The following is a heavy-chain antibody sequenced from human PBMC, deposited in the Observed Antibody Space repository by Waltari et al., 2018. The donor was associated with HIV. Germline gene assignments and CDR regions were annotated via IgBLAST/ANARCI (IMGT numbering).Heavy chain of an antibody. CDR3: MRHRGYFPPDY. D-gene: IGHD1-26*01. CDR2: IHYSGNT. J-gene: IGHJ4*02. CDR1: DGPIHASSGADH. Sequence: QLQLQESGPGLVKTSETLSLTCTVSDGPIHASSGADHWGWIRQPQGKDLEWIGNIHYSGNTCYNPSLRSRVTISADKSKNQFSLKLRSVTAADTAVYFCMRHRGYFPPDYWGQGTLVTVSS. V-gene: IGHV4-39*01.